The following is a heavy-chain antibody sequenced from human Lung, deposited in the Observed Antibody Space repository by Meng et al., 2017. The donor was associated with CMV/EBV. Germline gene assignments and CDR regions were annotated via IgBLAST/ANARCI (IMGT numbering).Heavy chain of an antibody. CDR1: GGFISSYY. CDR2: IYTSGST. CDR3: ARDGTPPYCSGGSCWDY. J-gene: IGHJ4*02. Sequence: QGQLQGPGPGLVKPPETLSPTCLVSGGFISSYYWSWIRQPAGKGLEWIGRIYTSGSTNYNPSLKSRVTMSVDTSKNQFSLKLSSVTAADTAVYYCARDGTPPYCSGGSCWDYWGQGTLVTVSS. V-gene: IGHV4-4*07. D-gene: IGHD2-15*01.